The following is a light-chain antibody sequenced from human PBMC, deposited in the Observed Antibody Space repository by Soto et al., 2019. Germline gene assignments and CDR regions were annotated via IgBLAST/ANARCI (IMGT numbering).Light chain of an antibody. J-gene: IGKJ5*01. Sequence: PSPLSLAPGEGPAVSCRASQSVSSHLAWYQHKPGQAPRLLIYDASNRATGIPARFSGSGSGTDFTLTISSLELEDFAVYYCQQRGNSPPTFAQGTRLEIK. CDR3: QQRGNSPPT. CDR1: QSVSSH. CDR2: DAS. V-gene: IGKV3-11*01.